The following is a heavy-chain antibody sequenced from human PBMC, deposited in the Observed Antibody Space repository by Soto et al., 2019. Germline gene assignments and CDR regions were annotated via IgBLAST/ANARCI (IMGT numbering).Heavy chain of an antibody. J-gene: IGHJ6*02. CDR2: VIPTFGTT. CDR1: GDTFTGYA. V-gene: IGHV1-69*01. CDR3: AIDRMIVAVAVGRMDV. D-gene: IGHD6-19*01. Sequence: QVQLVQSGAEMKKPGSSVKVSCKASGDTFTGYAISWVRQAPGQGLEWMGWVIPTFGTTKYAQRFQGRVTIRVDELASTAYMELSSLRPEDTALYYCAIDRMIVAVAVGRMDVWGQGTTVTVSS.